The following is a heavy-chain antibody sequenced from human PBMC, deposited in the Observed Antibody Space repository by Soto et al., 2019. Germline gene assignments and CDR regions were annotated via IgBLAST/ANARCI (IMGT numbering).Heavy chain of an antibody. J-gene: IGHJ5*02. CDR3: ARDQDPGYSYGCSS. V-gene: IGHV1-3*01. CDR1: GYTFTTYD. D-gene: IGHD5-18*01. CDR2: INAGNNNR. Sequence: ASVKVSCKASGYTFTTYDIHWVRQAPGQRPEWMGWINAGNNNRKLSQKFQGRVTITGDTSTSTAYMELSSLRSEDTAVYYRARDQDPGYSYGCSSWGQGTLVTVSS.